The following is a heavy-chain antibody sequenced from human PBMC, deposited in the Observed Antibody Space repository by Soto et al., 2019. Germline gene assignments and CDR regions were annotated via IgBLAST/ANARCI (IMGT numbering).Heavy chain of an antibody. V-gene: IGHV1-2*02. J-gene: IGHJ6*02. CDR3: ARELEQLVQERNYYYGMDG. CDR1: GYTFTGYY. Sequence: ASVKVSCKASGYTFTGYYMHWVRQAPGQGLEWMGWINPNSGGTNYAQKFQGRVTMTRDTSISTAYMELSRLRSDDTAVYYCARELEQLVQERNYYYGMDGWGQGSTVTVSS. CDR2: INPNSGGT. D-gene: IGHD6-6*01.